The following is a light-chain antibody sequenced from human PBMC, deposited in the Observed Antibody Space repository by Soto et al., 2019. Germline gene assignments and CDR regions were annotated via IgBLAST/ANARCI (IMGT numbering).Light chain of an antibody. CDR3: CSYAGSSTFV. CDR1: SSDLGSYNL. CDR2: EGS. Sequence: QSALTQPASVSGCPGQSITLSCTGTSSDLGSYNLVSWYQQHPGKAPKLMIYEGSKRPSGVSYRFSGSKSGNTASLTISGLQTEDEADYYCCSYAGSSTFVFGTGTKVTAL. V-gene: IGLV2-23*01. J-gene: IGLJ1*01.